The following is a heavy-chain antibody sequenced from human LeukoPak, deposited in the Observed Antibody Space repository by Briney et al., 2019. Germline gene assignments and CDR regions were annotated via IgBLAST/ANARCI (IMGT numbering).Heavy chain of an antibody. CDR2: ISGSGAST. V-gene: IGHV3-23*01. Sequence: GGSLRLSCATSGITFSSYAMSWVRQAPAKGLEWVSSISGSGASTYYADSVKGRFTISRDNSKTTLYLQMNSLRAEDTAVYYCTKARSYYYYGMDVWGQGTTVSVSS. CDR1: GITFSSYA. J-gene: IGHJ6*02. D-gene: IGHD5-24*01. CDR3: TKARSYYYYGMDV.